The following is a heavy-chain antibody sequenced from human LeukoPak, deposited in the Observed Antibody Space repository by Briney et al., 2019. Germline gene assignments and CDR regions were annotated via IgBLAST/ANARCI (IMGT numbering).Heavy chain of an antibody. D-gene: IGHD1-14*01. CDR2: IWYDGSEK. V-gene: IGHV3-33*01. CDR1: GFTFSSFG. J-gene: IGHJ3*02. Sequence: GKSLRLSCAASGFTFSSFGMHWVRQAPGKGLEWGAVIWYDGSEKFYADSVKGRFTISRDNSKNTLYLQMNSLRVEDTAAYYCARGGNAFDIWGQGTVVTVSS. CDR3: ARGGNAFDI.